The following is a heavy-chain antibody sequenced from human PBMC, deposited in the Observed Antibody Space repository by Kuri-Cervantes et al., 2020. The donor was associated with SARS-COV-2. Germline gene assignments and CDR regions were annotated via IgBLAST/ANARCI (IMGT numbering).Heavy chain of an antibody. CDR2: ISYDGSNK. CDR1: GFTFSSYA. J-gene: IGHJ4*02. V-gene: IGHV3-30*03. CDR3: ARDTDNFDY. Sequence: GGSLRLSCAASGFTFSSYAIHWVRQAPGKGLEWVAVISYDGSNKYYTESVKGRFTISRDNSKNTLHLQMNSLRAEDTAVYYCARDTDNFDYWGQGTLVTVSS.